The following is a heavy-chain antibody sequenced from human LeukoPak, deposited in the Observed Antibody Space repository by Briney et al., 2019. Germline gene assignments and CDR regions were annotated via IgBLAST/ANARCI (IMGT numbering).Heavy chain of an antibody. Sequence: SETLSLTCAVYGGSFSGYYWSWIRQPPGKGLEWIGEINHSGSTNYNPSLKSRVTISVDTSKNQFSLKLSSVTAADTAVYYCARQVVGATKFNYYYYMDVWGKGTTVTVSS. CDR1: GGSFSGYY. V-gene: IGHV4-34*01. CDR2: INHSGST. J-gene: IGHJ6*03. D-gene: IGHD1-26*01. CDR3: ARQVVGATKFNYYYYMDV.